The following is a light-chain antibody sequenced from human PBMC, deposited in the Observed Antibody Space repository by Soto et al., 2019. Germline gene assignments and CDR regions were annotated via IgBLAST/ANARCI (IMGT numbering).Light chain of an antibody. V-gene: IGLV4-69*01. CDR1: RGHSSYA. Sequence: QPVLTQSPSASASLGASVKLTCTLSRGHSSYAIAWHQQQPEKGPRYLMNLNSDGSHSKGDGIPDRFPGSSSGAERSLPISRLQSEEEADYYCQAWGTGLRVFGGGTQLTVL. CDR3: QAWGTGLRV. J-gene: IGLJ3*02. CDR2: LNSDGSH.